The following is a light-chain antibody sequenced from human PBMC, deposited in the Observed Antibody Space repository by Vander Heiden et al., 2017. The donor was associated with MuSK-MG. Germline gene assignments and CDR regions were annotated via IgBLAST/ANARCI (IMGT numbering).Light chain of an antibody. CDR3: QQSSTWQRIT. CDR1: QSVGSN. J-gene: IGKJ5*01. V-gene: IGKV3-11*01. CDR2: GAS. Sequence: EIVLTQSPATLSLSPGERATLSCRASQSVGSNLAWYQQKPGQAPRLLISGASYRATGIPARFSGSGSGTDFTLTISSLEPEDFAIYYCQQSSTWQRITFGQGTPLEIK.